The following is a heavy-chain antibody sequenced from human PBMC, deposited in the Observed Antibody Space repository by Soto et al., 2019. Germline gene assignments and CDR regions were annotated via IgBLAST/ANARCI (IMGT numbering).Heavy chain of an antibody. CDR3: AREGRGKKAGYNGLVSLGY. V-gene: IGHV1-69*06. CDR2: IIPIFNST. D-gene: IGHD2-2*02. J-gene: IGHJ4*02. Sequence: QVQLVQSGAEVQTPGSSLKVSCKVSGSRFSNYVISWVRQAPGHGLEWLGRIIPIFNSTKYAQNFQARVTITADKSTSTASLELSSLRSDDTAVYYCAREGRGKKAGYNGLVSLGYWGQGTLVTVSS. CDR1: GSRFSNYV.